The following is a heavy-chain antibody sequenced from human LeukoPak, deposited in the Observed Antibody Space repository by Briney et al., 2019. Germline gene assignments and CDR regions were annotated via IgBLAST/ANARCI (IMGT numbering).Heavy chain of an antibody. Sequence: NSSETLSLTCTVSGDSISSYYWNWIRQPPGKGLEWIGYLSYSGSTNYNPSLRNRVTISVDTSKNQFSLKLSSVTAADTAVYYCARGQASYYYGSGSYPFDYWGQGTLVTVSS. V-gene: IGHV4-59*01. CDR3: ARGQASYYYGSGSYPFDY. D-gene: IGHD3-10*01. CDR2: LSYSGST. CDR1: GDSISSYY. J-gene: IGHJ4*02.